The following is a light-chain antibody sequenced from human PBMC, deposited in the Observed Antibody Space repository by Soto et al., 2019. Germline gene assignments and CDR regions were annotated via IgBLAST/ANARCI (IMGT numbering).Light chain of an antibody. CDR2: GAS. J-gene: IGKJ5*01. V-gene: IGKV3-20*01. Sequence: EIVLTQSPGTLSLSPGERATLSCRASQSVSSTYLAWYQQKPGQPPRLLIYGASSRATGITDRFSGSGSGTDFNLTLTRLESEDFAVYYCQQYGSSPVTFGQGTRLDIK. CDR3: QQYGSSPVT. CDR1: QSVSSTY.